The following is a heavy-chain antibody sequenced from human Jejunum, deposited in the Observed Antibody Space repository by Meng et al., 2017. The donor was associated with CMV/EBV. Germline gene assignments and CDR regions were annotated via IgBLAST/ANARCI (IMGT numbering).Heavy chain of an antibody. Sequence: QVQLVQSGAEVKKHGASGKVSCKASGYTFTSYDINWVRQAAGQGLEWMGWTNPRSANTGSAQKFQGRLTMTMNTSIGTAYMELSSLRSEDTAVYYCARNGIFFDYWGQGALVTVSS. V-gene: IGHV1-8*01. D-gene: IGHD1-14*01. CDR3: ARNGIFFDY. CDR1: GYTFTSYD. J-gene: IGHJ4*02. CDR2: TNPRSANT.